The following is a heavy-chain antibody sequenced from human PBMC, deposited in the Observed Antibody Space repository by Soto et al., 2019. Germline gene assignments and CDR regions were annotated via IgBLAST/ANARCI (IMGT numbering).Heavy chain of an antibody. CDR2: ISGSGGST. CDR3: AKIYCSGGSCYSGGDSDY. CDR1: GFTFSSYA. Sequence: EVQLLESGGGLVQPGGYLRLSCVASGFTFSSYAMSWVRQAPGKGLEWVSGISGSGGSTYYADSVKGRFTISRDNSKNTLYLQMNSLRAEDTAVYYCAKIYCSGGSCYSGGDSDYWGQRTLVTVSS. J-gene: IGHJ4*02. D-gene: IGHD2-15*01. V-gene: IGHV3-23*01.